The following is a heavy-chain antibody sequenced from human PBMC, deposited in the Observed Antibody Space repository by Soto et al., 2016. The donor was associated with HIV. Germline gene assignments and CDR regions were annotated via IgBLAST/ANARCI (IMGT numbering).Heavy chain of an antibody. V-gene: IGHV3-23*01. Sequence: EVQLTESGGYLVQPGGSLRLSCAASGFIFRDYAMHWVRQAPGKGLEWVASINGSVSSITGSGINTRYADSVKGRFTISRDNSKNTVYLQMNSLRAEDTAVYYCATGTMVGGFDFWGQGTLVTVSS. J-gene: IGHJ4*02. CDR3: ATGTMVGGFDF. CDR2: INGSVSSITGSGINT. D-gene: IGHD3-10*01. CDR1: GFIFRDYA.